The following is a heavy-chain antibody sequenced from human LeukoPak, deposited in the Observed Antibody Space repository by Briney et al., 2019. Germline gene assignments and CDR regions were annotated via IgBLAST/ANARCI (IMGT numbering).Heavy chain of an antibody. CDR1: GYTFTSYG. CDR3: ARVGYCSSTSCYDYYYYYMDV. D-gene: IGHD2-2*01. V-gene: IGHV1-18*01. J-gene: IGHJ6*03. CDR2: ISAYNGNT. Sequence: ASVKVSCKASGYTFTSYGISWVRQAPGQGLEWMGWISAYNGNTKYAEKLQGRVTMTTDTSTSTAHMELRSLRPDDTAVYYCARVGYCSSTSCYDYYYYYMDVWSKGTTVTVSS.